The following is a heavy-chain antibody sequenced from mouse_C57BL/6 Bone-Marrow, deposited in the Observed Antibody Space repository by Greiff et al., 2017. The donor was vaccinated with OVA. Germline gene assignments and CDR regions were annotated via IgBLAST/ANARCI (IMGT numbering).Heavy chain of an antibody. D-gene: IGHD2-4*01. CDR1: GYTFTTYP. CDR3: ARTGDYDGDWFSY. J-gene: IGHJ3*01. Sequence: QVQLQESGAELVKPGASVKMSCKASGYTFTTYPIEWMKQTHGKSLEWIGNFHPYNDDTTYNEKFKGKATLTVEKSSSTVYLERSRLTSDDSAVYYCARTGDYDGDWFSYWGQGTLVTVSA. CDR2: FHPYNDDT. V-gene: IGHV1-47*01.